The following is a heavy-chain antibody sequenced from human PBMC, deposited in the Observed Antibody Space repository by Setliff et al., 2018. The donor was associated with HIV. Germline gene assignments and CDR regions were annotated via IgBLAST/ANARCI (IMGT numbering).Heavy chain of an antibody. CDR1: GFTFGDYA. J-gene: IGHJ6*03. Sequence: LRLSCTTSGFTFGDYAMSWVRQAPGKGLEWVGFISGNPYGGTTEYAASVKGRFTISRDNAKNSLYLQMDRLRVEDTAIYYCARDRGDYYYYMDVWGKGTTVTVSS. CDR2: ISGNPYGGTT. CDR3: ARDRGDYYYYMDV. V-gene: IGHV3-49*04.